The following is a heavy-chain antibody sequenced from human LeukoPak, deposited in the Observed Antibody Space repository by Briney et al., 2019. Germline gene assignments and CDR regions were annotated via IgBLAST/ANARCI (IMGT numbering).Heavy chain of an antibody. Sequence: GGSLRLSCAASGFTFSYYYMHWVRQSPGKGLLWVSHIRPDGSRTVYADSVKGRFTISRDNAKNTLYLQMNSLRAEDTGVYYCARVNPHDLKQPQRSYYMDVWGKGTTVTVSS. CDR2: IRPDGSRT. D-gene: IGHD6-13*01. CDR1: GFTFSYYY. V-gene: IGHV3-74*01. J-gene: IGHJ6*03. CDR3: ARVNPHDLKQPQRSYYMDV.